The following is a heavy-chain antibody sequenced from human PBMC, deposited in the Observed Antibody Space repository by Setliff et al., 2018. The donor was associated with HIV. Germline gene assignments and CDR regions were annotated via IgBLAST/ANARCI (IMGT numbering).Heavy chain of an antibody. V-gene: IGHV3-74*01. D-gene: IGHD6-19*01. J-gene: IGHJ6*02. CDR3: AKDSSGWYAYYYYYGMDV. Sequence: PGGSLRLSCAASGFTFSSYWMHWVRQAPGKGLVWVSRINSDGSSTIYADSVKGRFTISRDNSKNTLYLQMNSLRAEDTAVYYCAKDSSGWYAYYYYYGMDVWGQGTTVTVSS. CDR1: GFTFSSYW. CDR2: INSDGSST.